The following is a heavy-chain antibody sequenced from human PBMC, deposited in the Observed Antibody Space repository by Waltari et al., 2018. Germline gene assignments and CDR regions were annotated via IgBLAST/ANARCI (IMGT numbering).Heavy chain of an antibody. CDR1: GDTFRSYA. CDR2: IIPILGLT. D-gene: IGHD2-15*01. V-gene: IGHV1-69*09. J-gene: IGHJ6*02. Sequence: QVRLLQSGAEVKKPGSSVKVSCQASGDTFRSYAITWVRQAPGQGLEWMGRIIPILGLTNYAQKFQGRVTITADKSTTTAYMELSSLRSEDTAVYYCARGGDATQTNYYYYGLDVWGQGTTVTVSS. CDR3: ARGGDATQTNYYYYGLDV.